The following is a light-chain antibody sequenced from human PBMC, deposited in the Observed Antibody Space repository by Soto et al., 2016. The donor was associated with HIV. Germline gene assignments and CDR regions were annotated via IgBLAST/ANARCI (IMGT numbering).Light chain of an antibody. CDR2: DAS. CDR3: QXYDDLPYY. CDR1: QDISNY. V-gene: IGKV1-33*01. Sequence: DIQMTQSPSSLSASVGDRVTITCQASQDISNYLNWYQQKPGKAPKLLIYDASNLETGVPSRFSGSGSETDFSFTISSLQPEDIATYYCQXYDDLPYYFGQGTKLEIK. J-gene: IGKJ2*01.